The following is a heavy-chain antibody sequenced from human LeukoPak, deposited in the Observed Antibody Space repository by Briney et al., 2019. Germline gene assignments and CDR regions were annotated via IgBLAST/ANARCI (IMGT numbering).Heavy chain of an antibody. D-gene: IGHD2-15*01. CDR2: ITGGGINT. CDR3: VRGRLVVAANWFDP. CDR1: GFTFSSYA. J-gene: IGHJ5*02. V-gene: IGHV3-23*01. Sequence: GGSLRLSCAASGFTFSSYAMNWVRQAPGKGLEWVSAITGGGINTHYADSVKGRFTISRDNSKNTLHLQMNSLRDEDTAVYYCVRGRLVVAANWFDPWGQGTLVTVSS.